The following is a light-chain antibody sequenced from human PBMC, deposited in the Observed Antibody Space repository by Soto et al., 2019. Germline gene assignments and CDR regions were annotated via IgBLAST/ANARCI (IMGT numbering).Light chain of an antibody. CDR3: AAWDDSMSGSCV. CDR2: GNT. J-gene: IGLJ1*01. Sequence: QSVLTQPPSVTAAPGQRVTISCTGTNSNIGAGYDVHWYQQFPGKAPKLLISGNTNRPSGIPDRFSGSKSGTSASLAITGLRSEDEADYYCAAWDDSMSGSCVFGTGTKVTVL. CDR1: NSNIGAGYD. V-gene: IGLV1-40*01.